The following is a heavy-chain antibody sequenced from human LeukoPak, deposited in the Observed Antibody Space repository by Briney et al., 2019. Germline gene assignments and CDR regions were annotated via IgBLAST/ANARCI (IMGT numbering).Heavy chain of an antibody. Sequence: SETLSLTCTVSGGSISSGDYYWSWICQPPGKGLEWIGYIYYSGSTYYNPSLKSRVTISVDTSKNQFSLKLSSVTAADTAVYYCARPSYSSSSCWFDPWGQGTLVTVSS. CDR3: ARPSYSSSSCWFDP. CDR1: GGSISSGDYY. CDR2: IYYSGST. J-gene: IGHJ5*02. V-gene: IGHV4-30-4*08. D-gene: IGHD6-6*01.